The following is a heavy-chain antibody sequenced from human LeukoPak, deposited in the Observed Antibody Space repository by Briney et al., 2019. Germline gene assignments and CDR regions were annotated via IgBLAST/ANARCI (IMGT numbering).Heavy chain of an antibody. CDR2: IYYSGST. V-gene: IGHV4-39*01. CDR3: TGQPGFRSSWPLLFDY. D-gene: IGHD6-13*01. CDR1: GGSISSSSDY. J-gene: IGHJ4*02. Sequence: SETLSLTCTVSGGSISSSSDYWGWIRQPPGKGLEWIGSIYYSGSTYYNPSLKSRVTISVDTSKNHFSLKLSSVTASDTAVYYCTGQPGFRSSWPLLFDYWGQGTLVTVSS.